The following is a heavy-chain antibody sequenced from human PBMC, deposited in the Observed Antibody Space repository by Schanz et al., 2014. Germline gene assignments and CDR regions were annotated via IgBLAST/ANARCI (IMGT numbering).Heavy chain of an antibody. Sequence: EVQLVESGGGLVQPGGSRRLSCDASGFTFSSYAMSWVRQAPGKGLEWVSGISDNGISTYYADSVKGRFSISRENSKSILYLQMNSLRAEDTAVYYCARGSPENMIRGELDYWGQGTLVTVSS. J-gene: IGHJ4*02. CDR3: ARGSPENMIRGELDY. CDR2: ISDNGIST. V-gene: IGHV3-23*04. D-gene: IGHD3-10*01. CDR1: GFTFSSYA.